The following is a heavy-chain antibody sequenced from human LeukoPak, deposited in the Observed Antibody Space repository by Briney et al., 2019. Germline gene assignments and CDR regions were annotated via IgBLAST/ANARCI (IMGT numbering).Heavy chain of an antibody. CDR1: GGTFSSYA. Sequence: GASVTVSCKASGGTFSSYAISWVRQAPGQGLEWMGGIIPIFGTATYAQKFQGRVTITADESTSTAYMELSSLRSEDTAVYYCARNGVYGDYATVAYFDYWGQGTLVTVSS. CDR2: IIPIFGTA. V-gene: IGHV1-69*13. D-gene: IGHD4-17*01. J-gene: IGHJ4*02. CDR3: ARNGVYGDYATVAYFDY.